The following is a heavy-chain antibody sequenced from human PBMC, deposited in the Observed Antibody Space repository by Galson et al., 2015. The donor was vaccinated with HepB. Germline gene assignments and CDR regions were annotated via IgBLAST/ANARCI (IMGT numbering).Heavy chain of an antibody. CDR3: ARAPLIRGVIVPWYYGMDV. V-gene: IGHV6-1*01. Sequence: CAISGDSVSSTSAAWNWIRQSPSRGLEWLGRTYYKSKWSNEYAVSMKSRLTIKPDTSKNQFSLQLNSVTPEDTAIYYCARAPLIRGVIVPWYYGMDVWGQGTTVTVSS. J-gene: IGHJ6*02. CDR2: TYYKSKWSN. CDR1: GDSVSSTSAA. D-gene: IGHD3-10*01.